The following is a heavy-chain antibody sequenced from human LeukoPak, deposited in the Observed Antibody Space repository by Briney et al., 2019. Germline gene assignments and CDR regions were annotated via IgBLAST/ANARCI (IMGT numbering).Heavy chain of an antibody. Sequence: SETLSLTCTVSGGSISSSSYYWGWIRQPPGKGLEWIGSIYYSGSTYYNPSLKSRVTISVDTSKNQFSLKLSSVTAADTAVYYCARIRGEGGIAAAGATQNNWFDPWGQGTLVTVSS. CDR2: IYYSGST. D-gene: IGHD6-13*01. J-gene: IGHJ5*02. CDR3: ARIRGEGGIAAAGATQNNWFDP. V-gene: IGHV4-39*07. CDR1: GGSISSSSYY.